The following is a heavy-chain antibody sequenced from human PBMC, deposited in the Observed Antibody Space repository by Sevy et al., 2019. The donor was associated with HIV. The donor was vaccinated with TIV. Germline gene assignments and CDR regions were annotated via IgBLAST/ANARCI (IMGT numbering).Heavy chain of an antibody. J-gene: IGHJ4*02. Sequence: ASVKVSCKASGYTFTSYGISWVRQAPGQGLEWMGWISAYNGNTNYAQKLQGTVTMTTDTSTSTAYMELRSLRSDDTAVYYYASDGYKSDYFDYWGQGTLVTVSS. CDR1: GYTFTSYG. D-gene: IGHD5-12*01. CDR3: ASDGYKSDYFDY. CDR2: ISAYNGNT. V-gene: IGHV1-18*01.